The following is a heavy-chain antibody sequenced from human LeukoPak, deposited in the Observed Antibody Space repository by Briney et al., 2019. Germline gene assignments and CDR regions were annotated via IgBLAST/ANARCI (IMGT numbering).Heavy chain of an antibody. CDR2: IKQDGSEK. V-gene: IGHV3-7*03. CDR3: ARERWAVATFWFDP. CDR1: VFTLSSYW. J-gene: IGHJ5*02. Sequence: SGGSLRLSCAASVFTLSSYWMSWVRQARWKGLEWVANIKQDGSEKYYVDSVKGRFTISRDNAKNSLYLQMNSLRAEDTAVYYCARERWAVATFWFDPWGQGTLVTVSS. D-gene: IGHD5-12*01.